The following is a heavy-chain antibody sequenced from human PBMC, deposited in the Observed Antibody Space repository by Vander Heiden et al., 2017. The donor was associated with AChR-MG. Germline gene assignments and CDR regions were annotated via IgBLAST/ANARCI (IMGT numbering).Heavy chain of an antibody. Sequence: EVQLVESGGGLVKPGGSLRLSCAASGFTFSSYSMNWVRQAPGKGLEWVSTISSSSSYIYYADSVKGRFTISRDNAKNSLYLQMNSLRAEDTAVYYCARDDDGYYFDYWGQGTLVTVSS. CDR2: ISSSSSYI. CDR3: ARDDDGYYFDY. D-gene: IGHD1-1*01. CDR1: GFTFSSYS. J-gene: IGHJ4*02. V-gene: IGHV3-21*01.